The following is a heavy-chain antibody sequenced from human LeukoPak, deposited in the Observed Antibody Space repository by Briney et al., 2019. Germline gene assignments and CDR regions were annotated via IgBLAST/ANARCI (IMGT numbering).Heavy chain of an antibody. CDR3: ARGAGTVVPAAHFDY. Sequence: GGSLRLSCAASGFTFSSYAMHWVRQAPGKGLEGVAVISYDGSNKYYADSVKGRFTISRDNSKNTLYLQMNSLRAEDTAVYYCARGAGTVVPAAHFDYWGQGTLVTV. V-gene: IGHV3-30*04. CDR1: GFTFSSYA. D-gene: IGHD2-2*01. J-gene: IGHJ4*02. CDR2: ISYDGSNK.